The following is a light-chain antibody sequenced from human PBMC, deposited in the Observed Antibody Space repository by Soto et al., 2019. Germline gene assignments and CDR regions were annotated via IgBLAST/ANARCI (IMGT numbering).Light chain of an antibody. Sequence: AIQLTQSPSSLSASVGDRVTITCRVSQDISRALVWYQQKQGRAPRLLIYDASTLESGVPSRFSGSGSGTDFILTLSILQPEDFATYYCQQAYSCPCTFGPGTKVDLK. CDR2: DAS. CDR3: QQAYSCPCT. J-gene: IGKJ3*01. CDR1: QDISRA. V-gene: IGKV1-13*02.